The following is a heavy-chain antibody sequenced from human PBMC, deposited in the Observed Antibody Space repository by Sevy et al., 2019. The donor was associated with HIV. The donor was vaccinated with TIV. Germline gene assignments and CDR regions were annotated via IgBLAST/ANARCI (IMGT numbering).Heavy chain of an antibody. D-gene: IGHD1-1*01. CDR1: GFSFSNYA. V-gene: IGHV3-23*01. J-gene: IGHJ5*01. CDR2: LIGGGSRT. CDR3: ARDAARVIVPTAGFDS. Sequence: GGSLRLSCAASGFSFSNYAMTWVRQAPGKGLQWVSTLIGGGSRTYYADSVTGRFTISRDNSKKTLHLQMNSLRAEDTALYYCARDAARVIVPTAGFDSWGQRTLVTVSS.